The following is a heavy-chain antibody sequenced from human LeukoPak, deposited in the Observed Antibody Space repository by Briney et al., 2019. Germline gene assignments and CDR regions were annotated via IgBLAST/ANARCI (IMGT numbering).Heavy chain of an antibody. V-gene: IGHV3-23*01. CDR2: ISNSGDRT. Sequence: GGSLRLSCVASGFTFSSYDMAWVRQAPGKGVEWVFAISNSGDRTFYADSVKGRFTISRDNSKNMVYVQMRSLRAEDTAIYYCAKVLHGDQYVFDYWGQGTLVAVSS. J-gene: IGHJ4*02. CDR1: GFTFSSYD. CDR3: AKVLHGDQYVFDY. D-gene: IGHD4-17*01.